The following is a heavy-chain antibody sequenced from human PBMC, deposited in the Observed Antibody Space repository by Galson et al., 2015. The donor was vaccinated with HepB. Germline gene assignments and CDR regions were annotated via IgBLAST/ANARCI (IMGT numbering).Heavy chain of an antibody. Sequence: SLRLSCAASGFTFSSYWMSWVRQAPGKGLEWVANIKQDGSEKYYVDSVKGRFTISRDNAKNSLYLQMNSLRAVDTAVYYCARDLTATSYYYDSSGCGGFDIWGQGTMVTVSS. CDR3: ARDLTATSYYYDSSGCGGFDI. J-gene: IGHJ3*02. CDR1: GFTFSSYW. CDR2: IKQDGSEK. D-gene: IGHD3-22*01. V-gene: IGHV3-7*03.